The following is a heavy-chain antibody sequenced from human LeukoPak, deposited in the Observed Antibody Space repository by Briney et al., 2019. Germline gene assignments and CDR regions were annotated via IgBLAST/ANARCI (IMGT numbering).Heavy chain of an antibody. V-gene: IGHV3-13*01. CDR2: IGTAGDT. D-gene: IGHD6-13*01. CDR1: GFTFSNFD. J-gene: IGHJ3*02. CDR3: SRGGAPAGYAYDI. Sequence: GGSLRLSCATSGFTFSNFDLHWVRQATGEGLEWVSAIGTAGDTYYPDSVKGRFAISRDNAKNSFYLQMDNLRPGDTAVYYCSRGGAPAGYAYDIWGHGTVVTVSS.